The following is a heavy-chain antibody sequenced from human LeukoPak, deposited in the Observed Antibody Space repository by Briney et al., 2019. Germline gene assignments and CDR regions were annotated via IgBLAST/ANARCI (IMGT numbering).Heavy chain of an antibody. V-gene: IGHV4-39*07. Sequence: PSETLSLTCTVSGGSISSSSYYWGWIRQPPGKGLEWIGSIYYSGSTYYNPSLKSRVTISVDTSKNQFSLKLSSVTAADTAVYHCARSPSTVVADYWGQGTLVTVSS. D-gene: IGHD2-15*01. CDR1: GGSISSSSYY. J-gene: IGHJ4*02. CDR3: ARSPSTVVADY. CDR2: IYYSGST.